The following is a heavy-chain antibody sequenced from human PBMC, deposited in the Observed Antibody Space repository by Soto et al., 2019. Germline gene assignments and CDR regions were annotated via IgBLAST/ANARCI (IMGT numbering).Heavy chain of an antibody. CDR3: TRLVRVGNMHWFDP. J-gene: IGHJ5*02. CDR1: GFTFGDYA. Sequence: GGSLRLSCTASGFTFGDYARSWFRQAPGKGLEWGGCIRSKAYGGTTEYAASVKGRFTISRDDSKSIAYLQMNSLKTEDTAVYYCTRLVRVGNMHWFDPRGQRTLVTVSS. D-gene: IGHD1-26*01. CDR2: IRSKAYGGTT. V-gene: IGHV3-49*03.